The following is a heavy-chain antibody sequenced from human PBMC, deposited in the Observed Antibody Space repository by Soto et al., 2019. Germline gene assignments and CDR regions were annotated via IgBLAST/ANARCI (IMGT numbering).Heavy chain of an antibody. V-gene: IGHV3-23*01. CDR2: ISGSGGST. Sequence: PGGSLRLSCAASGFTFSSYAMSWVRQAPGKGLEWVSAISGSGGSTYYADSVKGRFTISRDNSKNTLYLQMNSLRAEDTAVYYCAKETAAIFYYDSSAPYWGQGTLVTVLL. J-gene: IGHJ4*02. CDR1: GFTFSSYA. CDR3: AKETAAIFYYDSSAPY. D-gene: IGHD3-22*01.